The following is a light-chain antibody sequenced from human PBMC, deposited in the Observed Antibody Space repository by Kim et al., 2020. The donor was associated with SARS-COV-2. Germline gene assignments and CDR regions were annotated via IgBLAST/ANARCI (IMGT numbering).Light chain of an antibody. CDR3: SSYTTSGTLV. J-gene: IGLJ2*01. CDR2: DIT. V-gene: IGLV2-14*03. CDR1: SSDIGDSKH. Sequence: GQSITISCIGSSSDIGDSKHVCWYQQHPGKAPKLIIYDITNRPSGLSSRFSGSKSGNKASLTISGLQGEDEAVYYCSSYTTSGTLVFGGGTKVTVL.